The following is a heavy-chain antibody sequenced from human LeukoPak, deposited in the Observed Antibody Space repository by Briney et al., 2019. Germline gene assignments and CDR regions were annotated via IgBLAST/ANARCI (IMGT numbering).Heavy chain of an antibody. J-gene: IGHJ5*02. Sequence: PSETLSFTCTVSGGSISSSSYYWGWIRQPPGKGLEWIGSIYYSGSTYYNPSLKSRVTISVDTSKNQFSLKLSSVTAADTAVYYCARRPGNWFDPWGQGTLVTVSS. CDR1: GGSISSSSYY. CDR3: ARRPGNWFDP. CDR2: IYYSGST. V-gene: IGHV4-39*01.